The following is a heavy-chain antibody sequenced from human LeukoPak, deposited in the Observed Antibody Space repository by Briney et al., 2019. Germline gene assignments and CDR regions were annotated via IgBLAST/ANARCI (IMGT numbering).Heavy chain of an antibody. Sequence: QPGGSLRLSCAASGFTFSGHSMTWVRQAPGKGLVWVANINLDGSERFYVDFVKGRFTISRDNADNSMYLQMNSLRAEDTAVYYCGRVIAGAIDYWGQGTLVTVSS. CDR1: GFTFSGHS. V-gene: IGHV3-7*01. D-gene: IGHD6-13*01. CDR3: GRVIAGAIDY. J-gene: IGHJ4*02. CDR2: INLDGSER.